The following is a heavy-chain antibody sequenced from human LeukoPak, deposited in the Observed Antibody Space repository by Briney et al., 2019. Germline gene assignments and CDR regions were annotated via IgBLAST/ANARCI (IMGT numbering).Heavy chain of an antibody. Sequence: GGSLRLSCAASGFTFSSYSMNWVRQAPGKGLEWVSYISSSSSTIYYADSVKGRFTISRDNAKNSLYLQMNSLRAEDTAVYYCAKDTRDCSDGSCLDWFDPWGQGTLVTVSS. V-gene: IGHV3-48*04. CDR3: AKDTRDCSDGSCLDWFDP. CDR1: GFTFSSYS. J-gene: IGHJ5*02. CDR2: ISSSSSTI. D-gene: IGHD2-15*01.